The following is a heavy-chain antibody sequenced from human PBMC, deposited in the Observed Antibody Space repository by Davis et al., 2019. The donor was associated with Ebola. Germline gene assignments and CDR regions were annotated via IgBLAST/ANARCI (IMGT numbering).Heavy chain of an antibody. J-gene: IGHJ4*02. CDR2: INHSGST. D-gene: IGHD3-3*01. V-gene: IGHV4-34*01. Sequence: SETLSLTCAVYGESFSGSYWTWIRQPPGKGLQWIGEINHSGSTNYNPSLKSRVTMSIDRSKNQFSLNLRSVTAADTAVYYCASTIFGVVNPPYYFDYWGRGTPVTVSS. CDR1: GESFSGSY. CDR3: ASTIFGVVNPPYYFDY.